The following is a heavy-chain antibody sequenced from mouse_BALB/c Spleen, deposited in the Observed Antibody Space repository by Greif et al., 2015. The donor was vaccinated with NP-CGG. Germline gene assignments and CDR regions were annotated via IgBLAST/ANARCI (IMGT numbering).Heavy chain of an antibody. J-gene: IGHJ2*01. CDR1: GFTFSSYA. Sequence: EVKVVESGGGLVKPGGSLKLSCAASGFTFSSYAMSWVRLTPEKRLEWVATISSGGSYTYYPDSVKGRFTISRDNAKNTLYLQMSSLRSEDTAMYYCARRWDRYFDYWGQGTTLTVSS. CDR3: ARRWDRYFDY. D-gene: IGHD4-1*01. CDR2: ISSGGSYT. V-gene: IGHV5-9-1*01.